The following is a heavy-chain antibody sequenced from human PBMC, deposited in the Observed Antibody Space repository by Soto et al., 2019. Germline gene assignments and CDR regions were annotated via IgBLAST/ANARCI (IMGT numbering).Heavy chain of an antibody. CDR1: GGSISSYY. V-gene: IGHV4-59*01. Sequence: PSETLSLTCTVSGGSISSYYWSWIRQPPGKGLEWIGYIYYSGSTNYNPSLKSRVTISVDTSKNQFSLKLSSVTAADTAVYYCARASVLTGYYPDLWGQGTLVTVSS. J-gene: IGHJ4*02. D-gene: IGHD3-9*01. CDR3: ARASVLTGYYPDL. CDR2: IYYSGST.